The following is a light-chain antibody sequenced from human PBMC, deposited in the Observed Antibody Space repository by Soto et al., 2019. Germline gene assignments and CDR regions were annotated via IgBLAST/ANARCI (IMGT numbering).Light chain of an antibody. Sequence: QSVLAQPASMSGSPGQSITISCTGTSSDVGNYNYVPWYQQHPGKAPKLMIYDVSNRPSGVSDRFSGSKSGHTASLTISGLQAEDEADYYCSSYTSSTTVIFGGGTKLTVL. V-gene: IGLV2-14*03. CDR2: DVS. CDR3: SSYTSSTTVI. CDR1: SSDVGNYNY. J-gene: IGLJ2*01.